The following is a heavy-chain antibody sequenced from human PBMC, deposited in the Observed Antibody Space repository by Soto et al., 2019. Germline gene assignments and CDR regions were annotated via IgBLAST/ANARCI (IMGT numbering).Heavy chain of an antibody. CDR1: GGSFSGYY. CDR2: INHSGST. D-gene: IGHD1-26*01. Sequence: QVQLQQWGAGLLKPSETLSLTCAVYGGSFSGYYWSWIRQPPGKGLEWIGEINHSGSTNYNPSLKSRVTISVDTSKNQFSLTLSSVTAADTAVYYCARLGYSGSYYALDYWGQGTLVTVSS. V-gene: IGHV4-34*01. J-gene: IGHJ4*02. CDR3: ARLGYSGSYYALDY.